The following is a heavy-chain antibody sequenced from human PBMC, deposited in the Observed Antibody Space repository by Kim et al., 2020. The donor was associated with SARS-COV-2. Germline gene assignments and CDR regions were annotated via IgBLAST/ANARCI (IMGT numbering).Heavy chain of an antibody. V-gene: IGHV4-39*01. CDR2: IYYSGST. CDR3: ARPEFGIWYFDY. J-gene: IGHJ4*02. D-gene: IGHD3-10*01. Sequence: SETLSLTCTVSGGSINSSSYYWGWIRQPPGKGLEWIGSIYYSGSTYYNPSLKSRVTISVDTSKNQFSLKLSSVTAADTAVYYCARPEFGIWYFDYWGQGTLVTVSS. CDR1: GGSINSSSYY.